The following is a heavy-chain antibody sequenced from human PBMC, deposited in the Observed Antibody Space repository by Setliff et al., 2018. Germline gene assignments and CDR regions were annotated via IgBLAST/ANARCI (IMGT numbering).Heavy chain of an antibody. CDR1: GGSISSYY. CDR2: IYTSGST. J-gene: IGHJ6*02. D-gene: IGHD6-13*01. Sequence: SETLSLTCTVSGGSISSYYWSWIRQPAGKGLEWIGHIYTSGSTNYNPSLKSRVTISVDTSKNQFSLKLSSVTAADTAVYYCARAAGYSSSWYHYYYGMDVWGQGTTVTV. CDR3: ARAAGYSSSWYHYYYGMDV. V-gene: IGHV4-4*08.